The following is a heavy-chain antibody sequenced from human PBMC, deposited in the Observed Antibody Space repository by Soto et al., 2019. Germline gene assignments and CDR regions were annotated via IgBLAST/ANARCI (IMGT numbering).Heavy chain of an antibody. CDR2: IYYSGST. Sequence: SETLSLTCTVSGGSISSYYWSWIRQPPGKGLEWIGYIYYSGSTNYNPSLKSRVTTSVDTSKNQFSLKLSSVTAADTAVYYCARGADIVVVPTYLDYWGQGTLVTVSS. D-gene: IGHD2-2*01. CDR3: ARGADIVVVPTYLDY. CDR1: GGSISSYY. J-gene: IGHJ4*02. V-gene: IGHV4-59*01.